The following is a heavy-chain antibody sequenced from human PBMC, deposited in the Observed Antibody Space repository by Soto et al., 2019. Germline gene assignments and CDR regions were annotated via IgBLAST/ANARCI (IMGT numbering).Heavy chain of an antibody. CDR2: ISNSGTA. CDR1: CGSMIGYS. V-gene: IGHV4-59*01. CDR3: ASSGAGSGDY. D-gene: IGHD3-10*01. Sequence: PSETVSLTCTFSCGSMIGYSWSWIRQPPGRGLEWIGHISNSGTANYNPSLKSRVTMSVDTSKNQISLKVTSVTAADTAVYYCASSGAGSGDYWGQGTLVTVSS. J-gene: IGHJ4*02.